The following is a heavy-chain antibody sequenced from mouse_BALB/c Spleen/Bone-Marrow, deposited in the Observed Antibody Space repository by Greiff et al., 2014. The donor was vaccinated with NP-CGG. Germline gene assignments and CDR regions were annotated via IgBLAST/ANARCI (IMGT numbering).Heavy chain of an antibody. CDR2: IFPGTGTT. Sequence: QVQLQQPGAELVKPGASVKLSCKTSGYTFTSYWIQWVKQRPGQSPGWIGEIFPGTGTTYYNEKFKGKATLTIDTSSSTAYMQLSSLTSEDSAVYFCASRRGNWEAIDYWGQGTSVTVSS. D-gene: IGHD4-1*01. CDR1: GYTFTSYW. J-gene: IGHJ4*01. V-gene: IGHV1S132*01. CDR3: ASRRGNWEAIDY.